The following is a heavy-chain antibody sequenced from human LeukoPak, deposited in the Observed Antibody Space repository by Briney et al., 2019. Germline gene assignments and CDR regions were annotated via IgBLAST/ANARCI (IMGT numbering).Heavy chain of an antibody. V-gene: IGHV4-59*08. J-gene: IGHJ4*02. D-gene: IGHD3-22*01. CDR2: IYYSGST. CDR3: ARHGFLYYDSSGYFRLPGGEFDY. CDR1: GGSISSYY. Sequence: SEILSLTCTVSGGSISSYYWSWIRQPPGKGLEWIGYIYYSGSTNYNPSLKSRVTISVDTSKNQFSLKLSSVTAADTAVYYCARHGFLYYDSSGYFRLPGGEFDYWGQGTLVTVSS.